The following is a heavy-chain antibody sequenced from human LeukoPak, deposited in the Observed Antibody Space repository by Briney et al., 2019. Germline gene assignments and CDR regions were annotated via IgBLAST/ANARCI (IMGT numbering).Heavy chain of an antibody. J-gene: IGHJ4*02. CDR1: GFTFSSHG. Sequence: GGSLRLACAASGFTFSSHGMHWVRQAPGKGLEWVAVTSYDRSNKYYADSVKGRFTISRDNSKNTLYLQMNSLRAEDTAAYYCAKVSSRYYDSSGKTYYFDYWGQGTLVTVSS. V-gene: IGHV3-30*18. CDR2: TSYDRSNK. CDR3: AKVSSRYYDSSGKTYYFDY. D-gene: IGHD3-22*01.